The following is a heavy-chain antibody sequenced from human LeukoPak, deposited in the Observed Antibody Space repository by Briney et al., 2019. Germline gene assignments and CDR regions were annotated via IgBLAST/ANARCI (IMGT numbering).Heavy chain of an antibody. CDR1: GDSISSGDYY. V-gene: IGHV4-30-4*01. J-gene: IGHJ5*02. CDR3: AREGYSGSGGYNWFDP. Sequence: PSETLSLTCTVSGDSISSGDYYWSWIRQPPGKGLERIGYIYYSGSTYYNPSLKSRVTISVDTSKNQFSLKLSSVTAADTAVYYCAREGYSGSGGYNWFDPWGQGTLVTVSS. CDR2: IYYSGST. D-gene: IGHD5-12*01.